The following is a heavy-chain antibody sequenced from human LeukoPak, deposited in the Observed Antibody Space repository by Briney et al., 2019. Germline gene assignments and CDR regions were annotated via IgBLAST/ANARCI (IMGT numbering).Heavy chain of an antibody. Sequence: GRSLRLSCAASGFTFSSYGIHWVRQAPGKGLEWVAVIWYDGSNKYYADSVKGRFTISRDNSKNTLYLQMNSLKAEDTAVYYCAKGASGSYYETYYYYMDVWGKGTTVTVSS. V-gene: IGHV3-33*06. CDR1: GFTFSSYG. CDR2: IWYDGSNK. D-gene: IGHD1-26*01. CDR3: AKGASGSYYETYYYYMDV. J-gene: IGHJ6*03.